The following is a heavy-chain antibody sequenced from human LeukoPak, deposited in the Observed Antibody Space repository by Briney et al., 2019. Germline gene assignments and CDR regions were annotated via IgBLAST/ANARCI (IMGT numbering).Heavy chain of an antibody. J-gene: IGHJ4*02. CDR3: ARGGVGATWLIDY. D-gene: IGHD1-26*01. CDR2: TNDYNDNT. V-gene: IGHV1-18*01. Sequence: ASVTVSCKASGYTFPSYVISGVRQAPGQGRAGMGWTNDYNDNTNYAHKLQGIVTMTTGTSTSTAYMELRSLRSADTAVYYCARGGVGATWLIDYWGQGTLVTVSS. CDR1: GYTFPSYV.